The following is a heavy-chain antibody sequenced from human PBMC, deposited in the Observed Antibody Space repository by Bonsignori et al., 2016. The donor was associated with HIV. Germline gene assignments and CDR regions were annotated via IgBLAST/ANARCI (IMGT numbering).Heavy chain of an antibody. D-gene: IGHD6-19*01. CDR3: ASNWVTIAVAGTDDY. Sequence: WIRQPPGKGLEWVAVISYDGSNKYYADSVKGRFTISRDNSKNTLYLQMNSLRAEDTAVYYCASNWVTIAVAGTDDYWGQGTLVTVSS. V-gene: IGHV3-30-3*01. CDR2: ISYDGSNK. J-gene: IGHJ4*02.